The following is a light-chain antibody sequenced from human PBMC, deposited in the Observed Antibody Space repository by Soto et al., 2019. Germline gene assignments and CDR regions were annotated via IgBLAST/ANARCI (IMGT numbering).Light chain of an antibody. J-gene: IGLJ1*01. CDR3: AAWDDSLNGGV. CDR1: SSNIGSNT. Sequence: QSMLTQPPSAPGTPGQRVTISCSGSSSNIGSNTVNWYQQLPGTAPKLLIYSNNQRPSGAPDRFSGSKSGTSASLAISGLQSEDEADYYCAAWDDSLNGGVFGTGTKVTVL. V-gene: IGLV1-44*01. CDR2: SNN.